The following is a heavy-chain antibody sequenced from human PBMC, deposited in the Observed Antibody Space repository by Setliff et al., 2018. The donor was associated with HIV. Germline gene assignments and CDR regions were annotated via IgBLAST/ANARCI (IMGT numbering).Heavy chain of an antibody. J-gene: IGHJ4*02. CDR2: ISASGST. D-gene: IGHD6-19*01. CDR1: GGSISTGVYY. V-gene: IGHV4-61*02. Sequence: SETLSLTCTVSGGSISTGVYYWSWIRQPADKALEWIGRISASGSTNYNPSLESRVTLSIDTSKNQFSLKLSSVTAADTAVYYCARRGRIAVAGGFDYWGQGTLVTVSS. CDR3: ARRGRIAVAGGFDY.